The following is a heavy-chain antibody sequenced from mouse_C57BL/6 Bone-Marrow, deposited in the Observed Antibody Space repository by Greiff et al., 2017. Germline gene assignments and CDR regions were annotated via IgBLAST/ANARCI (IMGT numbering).Heavy chain of an antibody. V-gene: IGHV1-54*01. CDR1: GYAFTNYL. J-gene: IGHJ2*01. CDR2: INPGSGGT. CDR3: ASHYYYGSSPY. Sequence: QVQLQQSGAELVRPGTSVKVSCKASGYAFTNYLIEWVKQRPGQGLEWIGVINPGSGGTNYNEKFKGKATLTADKSSSTAYMQLSSLTSEDSAVYFGASHYYYGSSPYWGQGTTLTVSS. D-gene: IGHD1-1*01.